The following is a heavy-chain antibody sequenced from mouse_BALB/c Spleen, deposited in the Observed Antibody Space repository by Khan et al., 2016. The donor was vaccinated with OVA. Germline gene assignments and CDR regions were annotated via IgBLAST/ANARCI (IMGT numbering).Heavy chain of an antibody. Sequence: EVELVESGGGLVQPGGSRNLSCAASGFTFSSFGMHWIRQAPKKGLEWVAYISSGSSTIYYVDTVKGRFTISRDNPKNTLFLQMTSLRSEDTAMYYCVRSGGNFHWYFDVWGAGTSVTVSS. V-gene: IGHV5-17*02. J-gene: IGHJ1*01. D-gene: IGHD2-1*01. CDR1: GFTFSSFG. CDR3: VRSGGNFHWYFDV. CDR2: ISSGSSTI.